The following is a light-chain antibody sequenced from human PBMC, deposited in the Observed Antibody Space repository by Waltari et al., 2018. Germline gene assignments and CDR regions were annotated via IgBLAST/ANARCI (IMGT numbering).Light chain of an antibody. J-gene: IGLJ1*01. CDR3: SSYTGRSTLYV. Sequence: QSALTQPASVSGSPGQSITISCTRTSRDAGSVHFLSWYQHHPGKVPKLMIYEVSNRPSGVSNRFSGSKSGNTASLTISELQAEDEADYYCSSYTGRSTLYVFGTGTTVTVL. V-gene: IGLV2-14*01. CDR1: SRDAGSVHF. CDR2: EVS.